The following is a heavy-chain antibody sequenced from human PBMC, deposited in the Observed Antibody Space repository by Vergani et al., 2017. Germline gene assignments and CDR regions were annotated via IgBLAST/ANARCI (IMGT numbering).Heavy chain of an antibody. Sequence: QVQILQSGGGVVQPGGSLRLSCTLSGFTLNTYGIHWVRQAPGKGLEWVSFIRYDGSSEYYGDSVKGRFTISRDKSQNTVNLQMNSLRTEDTAVYFCANSVIAGNVGVAYFGMDVWGRGTPVTVSS. J-gene: IGHJ6*02. CDR3: ANSVIAGNVGVAYFGMDV. V-gene: IGHV3-30*02. CDR1: GFTLNTYG. D-gene: IGHD2/OR15-2a*01. CDR2: IRYDGSSE.